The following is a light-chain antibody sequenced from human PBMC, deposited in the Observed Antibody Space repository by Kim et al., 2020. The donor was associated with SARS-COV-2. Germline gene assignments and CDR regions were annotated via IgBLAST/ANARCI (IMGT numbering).Light chain of an antibody. Sequence: EIVLTQYPGTLSLSPGERATLSCRASQSVSSNYLAWYQQKPGQAPRLLIYDTSTRATGIPDRFSGSGSGTDFTLTISRLEPEDFAVYYCQQYGSLITFGQGTRLEIK. CDR3: QQYGSLIT. CDR1: QSVSSNY. J-gene: IGKJ5*01. V-gene: IGKV3-20*01. CDR2: DTS.